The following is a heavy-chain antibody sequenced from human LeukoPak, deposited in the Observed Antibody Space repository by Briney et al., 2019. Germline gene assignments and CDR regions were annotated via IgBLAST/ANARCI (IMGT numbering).Heavy chain of an antibody. D-gene: IGHD3-10*01. J-gene: IGHJ5*02. CDR3: ARDQMVRGVITLDP. CDR1: GGSISSYY. V-gene: IGHV4-59*01. Sequence: PSETLSLTCTVSGGSISSYYWSWIRQPPGQGLEWIGYIYDSGSTNYNPSLKSRVTISIDTSKNQFSLKLSSVTAADTAVYYCARDQMVRGVITLDPWGQGTLVTVSS. CDR2: IYDSGST.